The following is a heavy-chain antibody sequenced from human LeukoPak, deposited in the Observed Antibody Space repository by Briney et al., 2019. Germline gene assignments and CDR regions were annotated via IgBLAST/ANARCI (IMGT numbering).Heavy chain of an antibody. J-gene: IGHJ4*02. CDR2: IYYSGST. CDR3: ARGNAYNWRFDF. CDR1: GGSISSSSYY. Sequence: SETLSLTCTVSGGSISSSSYYWGWIRQPPGKGLEWIGSIYYSGSTYYNPSLKSRVSISVDTSKNQFSLKLSSVTAADTALYYCARGNAYNWRFDFWGQGTLVTVSS. V-gene: IGHV4-39*07. D-gene: IGHD1-1*01.